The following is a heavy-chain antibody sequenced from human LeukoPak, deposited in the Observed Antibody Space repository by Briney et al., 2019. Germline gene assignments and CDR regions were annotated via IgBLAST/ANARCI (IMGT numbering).Heavy chain of an antibody. CDR1: GFSISDYW. CDR3: AKVMRGSLFPFDY. D-gene: IGHD2-21*01. CDR2: IKEDGSEK. V-gene: IGHV3-7*03. Sequence: GGSLRLSCAASGFSISDYWMSWVRQAPGKGLEWVANIKEDGSEKNYVDSAKGRFTISRDNAKNSLYLQMNSLRAEDTAVYYCAKVMRGSLFPFDYWGQGTLVTVSS. J-gene: IGHJ4*02.